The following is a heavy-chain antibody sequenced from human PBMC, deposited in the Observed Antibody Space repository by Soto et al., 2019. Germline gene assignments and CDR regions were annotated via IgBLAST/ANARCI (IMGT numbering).Heavy chain of an antibody. J-gene: IGHJ4*02. Sequence: EVQLVESGGDLVQPGGSLRLSCAASGFTFSSYDFHWVRQGTGKGLEWVSGIGTAGDTYYAGSVKGRFTMSRENAKNSLYLQMNSLRAGDTAVYYCTRGAAGFDFWGQGTLVTVSS. V-gene: IGHV3-13*01. CDR3: TRGAAGFDF. CDR1: GFTFSSYD. D-gene: IGHD6-13*01. CDR2: IGTAGDT.